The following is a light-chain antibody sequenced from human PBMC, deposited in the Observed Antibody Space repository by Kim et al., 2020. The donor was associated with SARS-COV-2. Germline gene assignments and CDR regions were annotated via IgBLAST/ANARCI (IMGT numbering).Light chain of an antibody. Sequence: EIVMTQSPATLSVSPGERASLSGRASQSVSSNLAWYQQKPGQAPRLLIYAASTRATGIPARFSGSGSGTEFTLTISSLQSEDFAVYYCQQYNNWPQAFGQGTKLEI. CDR2: AAS. V-gene: IGKV3-15*01. CDR1: QSVSSN. J-gene: IGKJ2*01. CDR3: QQYNNWPQA.